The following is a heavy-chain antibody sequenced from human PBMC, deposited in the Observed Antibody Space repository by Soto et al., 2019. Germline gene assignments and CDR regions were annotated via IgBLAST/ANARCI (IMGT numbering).Heavy chain of an antibody. CDR3: ARGSGSYSTHYYYGMDV. J-gene: IGHJ6*02. CDR2: ISYDGSNK. Sequence: QSGGSLRLSCAASGFTFSSYAMHWVRQAPGKGLEWVAVISYDGSNKYYADSVKGRFTISRDNSKNTLYLQMNSLRAEDTAVYYCARGSGSYSTHYYYGMDVWGQGTTVTV. D-gene: IGHD1-26*01. CDR1: GFTFSSYA. V-gene: IGHV3-30-3*01.